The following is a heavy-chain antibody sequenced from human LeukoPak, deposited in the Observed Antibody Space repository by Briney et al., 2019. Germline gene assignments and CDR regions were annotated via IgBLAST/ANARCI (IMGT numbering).Heavy chain of an antibody. V-gene: IGHV3-74*01. D-gene: IGHD1-26*01. J-gene: IGHJ4*02. CDR2: INGDGGST. CDR1: GFAFGSHW. CDR3: ARDEVGAPPIDY. Sequence: GGSLRLSCEASGFAFGSHWMHWVRQAPGKGLGWVSNINGDGGSTGYADSVKGRFTTPRDNAKNTLYLHMNSLRVEDTAVYYCARDEVGAPPIDYWGQGALVTVSS.